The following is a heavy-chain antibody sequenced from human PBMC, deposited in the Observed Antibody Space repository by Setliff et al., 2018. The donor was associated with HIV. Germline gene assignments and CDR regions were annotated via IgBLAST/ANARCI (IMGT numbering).Heavy chain of an antibody. J-gene: IGHJ5*02. CDR1: GGSVGSGSYY. Sequence: NPSETLSLTCTVSGGSVGSGSYYWSWIRQPPGKGLEWIGSMYYTGSSYYNPSLKSRVTISVDTSKTQISLRVNSVTAADTAVYFCARDPSYFDTTGHLTSGGHWFDPWGQGTLGTVSS. CDR2: MYYTGSS. V-gene: IGHV4-39*07. D-gene: IGHD3-22*01. CDR3: ARDPSYFDTTGHLTSGGHWFDP.